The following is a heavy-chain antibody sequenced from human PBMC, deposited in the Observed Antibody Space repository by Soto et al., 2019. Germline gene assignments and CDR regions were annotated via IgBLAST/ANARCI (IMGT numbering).Heavy chain of an antibody. CDR2: INPSGGSA. J-gene: IGHJ4*02. D-gene: IGHD2-2*01. CDR3: ARDYLSSKLSLSYFDF. CDR1: GYSFISHY. V-gene: IGHV1-46*01. Sequence: QVQLVQSGAEVTRPGASVKVSCKSSGYSFISHYIHWVRQAPGQGLEWRGFINPSGGSATLAQKFQGRVTMTRDASTTTVYMEFSSMRSEDAAVYYCARDYLSSKLSLSYFDFWGQGTLVTVSS.